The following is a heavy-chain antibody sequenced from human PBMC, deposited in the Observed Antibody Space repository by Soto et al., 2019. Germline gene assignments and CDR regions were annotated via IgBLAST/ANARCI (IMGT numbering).Heavy chain of an antibody. Sequence: ASVKVSCKAPGYTFTSYGISWVRQAPGQGLEWMGWISAYNGNTNYAQKLQGRVTMTTDTSTSTAYMELRSLRSDDTAVYYCARDRATVTFPELSGYYYGMDVWGQGTTVTVSS. D-gene: IGHD4-17*01. J-gene: IGHJ6*02. CDR2: ISAYNGNT. CDR3: ARDRATVTFPELSGYYYGMDV. CDR1: GYTFTSYG. V-gene: IGHV1-18*04.